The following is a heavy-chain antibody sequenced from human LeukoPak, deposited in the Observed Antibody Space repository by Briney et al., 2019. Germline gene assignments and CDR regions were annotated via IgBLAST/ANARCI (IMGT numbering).Heavy chain of an antibody. CDR3: ARGRGDY. CDR2: IKENGGEK. CDR1: GFTFSSYW. Sequence: GGSLRLSCAASGFTFSSYWMTWVRKAPGKGLEWVADIKENGGEKYYVDSVKGRFTISRDNAKNSLYLQMSSLRAEDTAVYYCARGRGDYWGQGTLVTVSS. J-gene: IGHJ4*02. V-gene: IGHV3-7*01.